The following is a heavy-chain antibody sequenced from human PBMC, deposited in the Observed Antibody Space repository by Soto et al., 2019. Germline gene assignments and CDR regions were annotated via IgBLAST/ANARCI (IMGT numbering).Heavy chain of an antibody. V-gene: IGHV3-30-3*01. CDR3: AAGDAFDI. D-gene: IGHD3-10*01. J-gene: IGHJ3*02. CDR2: ISYDGSNK. CDR1: GFTFSSYA. Sequence: PGGSLRLSCAASGFTFSSYAMHWVRQAPGKGLEWVAVISYDGSNKYYADSVKGRFTISRDNSKNTLYLQMNSLRAEDTAVYYCAAGDAFDIWGQGTMVTVSS.